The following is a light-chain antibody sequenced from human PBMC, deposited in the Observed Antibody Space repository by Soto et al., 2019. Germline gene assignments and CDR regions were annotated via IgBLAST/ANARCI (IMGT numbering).Light chain of an antibody. Sequence: EIVMTQSPATLSVSPGERATLSSRASQRVSSTLAWYQHQPGQAPRLLIYGASTRATGIPARFSGSGSGTEFTLTISSPQSEDCAVYYCQQYNNWPPITFGQGTRLEIK. CDR3: QQYNNWPPIT. CDR2: GAS. V-gene: IGKV3-15*01. CDR1: QRVSST. J-gene: IGKJ5*01.